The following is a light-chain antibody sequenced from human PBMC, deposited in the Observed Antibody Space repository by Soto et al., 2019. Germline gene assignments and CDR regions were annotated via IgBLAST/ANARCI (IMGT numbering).Light chain of an antibody. CDR1: QSVSNNS. CDR2: GAS. V-gene: IGKV3-20*01. J-gene: IGKJ1*01. Sequence: EVVLTGSPGTLAVXGXVGXTXXXMASQSVSNNSLAWYQQKPGQAPRLLIYGASNRATGIPDRFSGSGSGTDFTLTISRLEPEDFAVYYCQQYGSSGTFGQGTKVDIK. CDR3: QQYGSSGT.